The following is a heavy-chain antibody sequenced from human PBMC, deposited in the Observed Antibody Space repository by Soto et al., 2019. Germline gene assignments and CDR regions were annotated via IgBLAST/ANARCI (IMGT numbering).Heavy chain of an antibody. V-gene: IGHV1-2*04. J-gene: IGHJ4*02. D-gene: IGHD5-12*01. CDR3: ARDSEMATMAFDY. CDR1: GYTFTGYY. CDR2: INPNSGDT. Sequence: ASVKVSCKASGYTFTGYYVHWVRQAPGQGLEWMGWINPNSGDTYLAQRFQGWVTMTRDTSISTAYMELSRLRSDDTAVYYCARDSEMATMAFDYWGQGTLVTVSS.